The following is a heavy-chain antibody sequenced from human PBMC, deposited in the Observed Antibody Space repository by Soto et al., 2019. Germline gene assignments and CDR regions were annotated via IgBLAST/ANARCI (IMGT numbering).Heavy chain of an antibody. CDR2: IIPIFGTA. CDR1: GGTFSSYA. D-gene: IGHD6-6*01. V-gene: IGHV1-69*13. J-gene: IGHJ6*02. Sequence: GASVKVSCKASGGTFSSYAISWVRQAPGQGLEWMGGIIPIFGTANYAQKFQGRVTITADESTSTAYMELSSLRSEDTAVYYCARAGFSFKRQLGYYYYYGMDVWGQGTTVTVSS. CDR3: ARAGFSFKRQLGYYYYYGMDV.